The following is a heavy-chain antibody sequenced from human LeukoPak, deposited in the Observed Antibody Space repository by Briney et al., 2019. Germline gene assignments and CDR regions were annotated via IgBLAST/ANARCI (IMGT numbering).Heavy chain of an antibody. V-gene: IGHV4-39*01. CDR2: INYSGTT. CDR3: SSSIDY. CDR1: GVSISSGTYY. J-gene: IGHJ4*02. Sequence: SETLSLTCTVPGVSISSGTYYWGWIRQPPGKGLEWIGTINYSGTTYYNPSLKSRVTISVDTSKNQFSLRLSSVTAADTAVYYCSSSIDYWGQGTLVTVSS.